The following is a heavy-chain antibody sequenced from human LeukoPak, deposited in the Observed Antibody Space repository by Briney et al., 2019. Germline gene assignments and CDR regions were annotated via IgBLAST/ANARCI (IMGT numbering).Heavy chain of an antibody. J-gene: IGHJ4*02. Sequence: AGGSLRLSCTASGLSSSDYDMNWVRQAPGKGREWVSSISGSSSHRYYADSAKGRFTISRDNAKNSLYLQMNSLRAEDTAVYYCARAFPPLRTSAAGDYWGQGTLVTVSS. D-gene: IGHD6-25*01. CDR1: GLSSSDYD. V-gene: IGHV3-21*06. CDR3: ARAFPPLRTSAAGDY. CDR2: ISGSSSHR.